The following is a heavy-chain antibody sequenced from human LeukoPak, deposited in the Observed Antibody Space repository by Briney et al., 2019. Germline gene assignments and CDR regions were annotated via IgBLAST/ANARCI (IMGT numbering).Heavy chain of an antibody. D-gene: IGHD3-10*01. J-gene: IGHJ4*02. CDR2: IYTSGST. Sequence: SQTLSLTCTVSGGSISSGSYYWSWIRQPAGKGLEWIGRIYTSGSTNYNPSLKSRVTISVDTSKNQFSLKLSSETAADTAVYYCARDVGGVDYWGQGTLVTVSS. CDR1: GGSISSGSYY. V-gene: IGHV4-61*02. CDR3: ARDVGGVDY.